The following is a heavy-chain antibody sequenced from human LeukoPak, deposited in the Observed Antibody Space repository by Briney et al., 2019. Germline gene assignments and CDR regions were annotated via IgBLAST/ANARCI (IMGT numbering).Heavy chain of an antibody. J-gene: IGHJ4*02. CDR3: ARVKGMVAAAGTPHLDY. CDR1: GGSISSYY. V-gene: IGHV4-59*01. D-gene: IGHD6-13*01. Sequence: SETLSLACTVSGGSISSYYWSWIRQPPGKGLEWIGYIYYSGSTNYNPSLKSRVTISVDTSKNQFSLKLSSVTAADTAVYYCARVKGMVAAAGTPHLDYWGQGTLVTVSS. CDR2: IYYSGST.